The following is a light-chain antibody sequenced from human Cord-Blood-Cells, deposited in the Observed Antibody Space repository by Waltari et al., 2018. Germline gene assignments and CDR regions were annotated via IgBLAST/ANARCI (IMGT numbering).Light chain of an antibody. V-gene: IGLV2-11*01. J-gene: IGLJ3*02. CDR1: SSDVGGYNY. Sequence: SALTQPRSVSGSPGQSVTISCTGTSSDVGGYNYVSWYQQHPGKAPKLMLYDVSKRPSGVPDRFSGSKSGNTASLTISGLQAEDEADYYCCSYAGSYTWVFGGGTKLTVL. CDR3: CSYAGSYTWV. CDR2: DVS.